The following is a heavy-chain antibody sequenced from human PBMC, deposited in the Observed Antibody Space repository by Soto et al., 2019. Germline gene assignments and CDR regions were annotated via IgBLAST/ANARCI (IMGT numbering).Heavy chain of an antibody. V-gene: IGHV3-23*01. CDR2: ISGDGGVT. J-gene: IGHJ3*02. Sequence: EVQLLESGGGLVQPGGSLRLYCAASGFTFSTYAMSWVRQAPGKGLRWFSAISGDGGVTYYADSVKGRFTIYRDNSRKTLYLQMNRLRTEDTAVYYCAHPRGYGVFDAYDIWGQGAMVAVSS. CDR1: GFTFSTYA. D-gene: IGHD4-17*01. CDR3: AHPRGYGVFDAYDI.